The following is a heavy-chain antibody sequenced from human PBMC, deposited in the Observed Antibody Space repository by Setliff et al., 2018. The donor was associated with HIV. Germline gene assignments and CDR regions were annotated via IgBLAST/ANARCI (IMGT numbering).Heavy chain of an antibody. CDR2: IYTSGST. CDR1: GGSISSGSYY. D-gene: IGHD2-21*02. J-gene: IGHJ3*02. V-gene: IGHV4-61*09. Sequence: SETLSLTCTVSGGSISSGSYYWSRIRQPAGKGLEWIGHIYTSGSTSYNPSLKSRVTISVDTSKSQFSLKLSSVTAADTAVYYCARGDEIGGNSGAFDIWGQGTMVTVSS. CDR3: ARGDEIGGNSGAFDI.